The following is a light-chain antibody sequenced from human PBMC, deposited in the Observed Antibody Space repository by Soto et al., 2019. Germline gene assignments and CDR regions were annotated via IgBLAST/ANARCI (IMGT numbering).Light chain of an antibody. CDR2: EAS. Sequence: DIQMTQSPCTLSASVGDRVTITCRASQSISDSLAWYQQKQGKAPKLLIYEASNFKSGVPSRFSGSGSGTEYTITISRLQPDDFASYYCQQYNGYWTFGQGTKVEIK. CDR1: QSISDS. CDR3: QQYNGYWT. V-gene: IGKV1-5*03. J-gene: IGKJ1*01.